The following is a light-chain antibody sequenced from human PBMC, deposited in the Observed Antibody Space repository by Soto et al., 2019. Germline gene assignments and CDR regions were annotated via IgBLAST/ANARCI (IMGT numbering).Light chain of an antibody. Sequence: EIVLTQSPGTLSLSPGERVTLSCRASQSVTSSYLAWYQQKPGQAPRLLIYGASSRATGIADRFSGSGSGTDFTLIINRLEPEDFAVYYCQQYGSSPLTFGGGTKVEIK. CDR1: QSVTSSY. CDR2: GAS. J-gene: IGKJ4*01. V-gene: IGKV3-20*01. CDR3: QQYGSSPLT.